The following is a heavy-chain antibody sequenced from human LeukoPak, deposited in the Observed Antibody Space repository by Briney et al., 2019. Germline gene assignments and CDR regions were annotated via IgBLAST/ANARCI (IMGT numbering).Heavy chain of an antibody. CDR2: ISSSSSTI. Sequence: GGSLRLSCAASGFTFSSYSMNWVRQAPGKGLEWVSYISSSSSTIYYADSVKGRFTISRDNAKNSLYLQMSSLRGEDTGLYYCARVRTAMEIGAYWGQGTLVTVSS. J-gene: IGHJ4*02. CDR3: ARVRTAMEIGAY. CDR1: GFTFSSYS. V-gene: IGHV3-48*04. D-gene: IGHD5-18*01.